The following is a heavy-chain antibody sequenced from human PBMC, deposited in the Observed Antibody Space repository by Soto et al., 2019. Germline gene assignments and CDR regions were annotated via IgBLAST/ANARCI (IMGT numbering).Heavy chain of an antibody. Sequence: EVQLLESGGGLVQPGGSLRLSCAASGFTFTSYAMGWVRQAPGKGLEWVSIISGSGGSTYYADSVKGRFTISRDNSKNTLCLQMNSLRAADTAVYYCAKTLDYYGSESYYSTWGQGTLVTVSS. CDR2: ISGSGGST. V-gene: IGHV3-23*01. J-gene: IGHJ4*02. CDR1: GFTFTSYA. CDR3: AKTLDYYGSESYYST. D-gene: IGHD3-10*01.